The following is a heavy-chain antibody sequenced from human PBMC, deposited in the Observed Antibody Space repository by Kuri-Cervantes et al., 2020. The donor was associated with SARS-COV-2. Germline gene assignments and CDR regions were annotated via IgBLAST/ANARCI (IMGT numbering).Heavy chain of an antibody. J-gene: IGHJ6*02. Sequence: GESLKISCKGSGYSFTNFWISWVRQMPGKGLEWMGNIDPRDSYTNYSPSCQGHVTISADKSISTAYLQWSSLRASDTAVYFCARHAPPTGTVVVPAAIYYGMDVWGQGTTVTVSS. CDR3: ARHAPPTGTVVVPAAIYYGMDV. V-gene: IGHV5-10-1*01. D-gene: IGHD2-2*01. CDR2: IDPRDSYT. CDR1: GYSFTNFW.